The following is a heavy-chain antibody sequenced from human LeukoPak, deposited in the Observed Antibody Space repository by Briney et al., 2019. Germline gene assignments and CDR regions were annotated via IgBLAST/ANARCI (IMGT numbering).Heavy chain of an antibody. Sequence: SETLSLTCTVSGGSISSSSYYWGWIRQPPGKGLEWIGSIYYSGSTYYNPSLKSRVTISVDTSKNQFSLKLSSVTAADTAVYYCASPPTFSGYYDYWGQGTLVTVSS. J-gene: IGHJ4*02. CDR2: IYYSGST. D-gene: IGHD3-22*01. V-gene: IGHV4-39*07. CDR1: GGSISSSSYY. CDR3: ASPPTFSGYYDY.